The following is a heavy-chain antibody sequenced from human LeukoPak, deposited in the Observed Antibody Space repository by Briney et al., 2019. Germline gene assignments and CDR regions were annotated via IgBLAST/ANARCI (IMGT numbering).Heavy chain of an antibody. CDR2: ISGSGGST. J-gene: IGHJ4*02. Sequence: GALRLSCAASGFTFSSYAMSWVRQAPGKGLEWVSAISGSGGSTYYADSVKGRFTISRDNSKNTLYLQMNSLRAEDTAVYYCAKDLLWFGKRGIFDYWGQGTLVTVSS. CDR3: AKDLLWFGKRGIFDY. D-gene: IGHD3-10*01. CDR1: GFTFSSYA. V-gene: IGHV3-23*01.